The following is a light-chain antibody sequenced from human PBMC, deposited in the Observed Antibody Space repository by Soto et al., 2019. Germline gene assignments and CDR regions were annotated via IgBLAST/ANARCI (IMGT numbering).Light chain of an antibody. CDR3: SSNTGNNNFVV. CDR1: SSDVGAYNY. CDR2: EVS. Sequence: QSALTQPPSASGSPGQSVTISCTGTSSDVGAYNYVSWYQQHPDKAPKVIIYEVSQRPSGVPDRFSGSKSGNTASLTVSGLQAEDEADYYCSSNTGNNNFVVFGGGTQLTVL. V-gene: IGLV2-8*01. J-gene: IGLJ2*01.